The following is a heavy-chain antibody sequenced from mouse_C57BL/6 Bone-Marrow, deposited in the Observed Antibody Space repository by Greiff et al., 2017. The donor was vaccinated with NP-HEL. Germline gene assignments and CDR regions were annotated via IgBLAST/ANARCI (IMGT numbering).Heavy chain of an antibody. J-gene: IGHJ3*01. D-gene: IGHD2-3*01. V-gene: IGHV5-12*01. CDR2: ISNGGGST. CDR3: ARSGDGYYPFAY. Sequence: EVQVVESGGGLVQPGGSLKLSCAASGFTFSDYYMYWVRQTPEKRLEWVAYISNGGGSTYYPDTVKGRFTISRDNAKNTLYLQMSRLKAEDTAMYYCARSGDGYYPFAYWGQGTLVTVSA. CDR1: GFTFSDYY.